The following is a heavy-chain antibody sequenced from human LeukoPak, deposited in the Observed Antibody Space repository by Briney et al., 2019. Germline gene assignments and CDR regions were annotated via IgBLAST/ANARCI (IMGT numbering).Heavy chain of an antibody. D-gene: IGHD4-17*01. V-gene: IGHV3-43*01. J-gene: IGHJ3*02. Sequence: GGSLRLSCAASGFTFDDYTMHRARQVPGKGLEWVSLIDWIGHSTNYADSVKGRFTVSRDNSKNSLYLQMNSLRPEDTALYYCVKDDYGPFDIWGPGTMVTVSS. CDR3: VKDDYGPFDI. CDR1: GFTFDDYT. CDR2: IDWIGHST.